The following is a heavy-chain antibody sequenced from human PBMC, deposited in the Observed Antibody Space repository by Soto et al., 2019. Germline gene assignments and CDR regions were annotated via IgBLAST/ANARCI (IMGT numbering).Heavy chain of an antibody. CDR1: GGTFSSYT. Sequence: ASVKVSCKASGGTFSSYTISWVRQAPGQGLEWMGRIIPILGIANYAQKFQGRVTITADKSTSTAYMELSSLRSEDTAVYYCAKLGYCSSTSCQSWGQGTLVTVSS. J-gene: IGHJ4*02. CDR2: IIPILGIA. D-gene: IGHD2-2*01. CDR3: AKLGYCSSTSCQS. V-gene: IGHV1-69*02.